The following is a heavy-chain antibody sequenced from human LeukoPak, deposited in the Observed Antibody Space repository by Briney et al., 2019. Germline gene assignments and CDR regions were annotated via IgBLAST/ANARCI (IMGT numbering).Heavy chain of an antibody. CDR3: AKSIGDFWSGYYGSVTYYPFDI. CDR1: GFTFSSYA. J-gene: IGHJ3*02. CDR2: ISGSGGST. V-gene: IGHV3-23*01. D-gene: IGHD3-3*01. Sequence: GGSLRLSCAASGFTFSSYAMSWGRQAPGKGLEWVSGISGSGGSTYYADSVKGRFTISRDNSKNTLYLQMNSLRAEDTAVYYCAKSIGDFWSGYYGSVTYYPFDIWGQGTLVTVS.